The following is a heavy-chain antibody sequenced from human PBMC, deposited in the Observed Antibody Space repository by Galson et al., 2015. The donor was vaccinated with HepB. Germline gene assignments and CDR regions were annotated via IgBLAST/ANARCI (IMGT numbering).Heavy chain of an antibody. V-gene: IGHV1-24*01. CDR3: ATVRTRGGITIVGVVMAWFDP. Sequence: SVKVSCKVSGYTLTELSMHWVRQAPGKGLEWMGGFDPEDGETIYAQKFQGRVTMTEDTSTDTAYMELSSLRSEDTAVYYCATVRTRGGITIVGVVMAWFDPWGQGTLVTVSS. CDR1: GYTLTELS. J-gene: IGHJ5*02. CDR2: FDPEDGET. D-gene: IGHD3-3*01.